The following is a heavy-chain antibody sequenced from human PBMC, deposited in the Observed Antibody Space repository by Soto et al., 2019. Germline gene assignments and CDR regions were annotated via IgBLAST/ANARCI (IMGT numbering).Heavy chain of an antibody. V-gene: IGHV4-59*08. Sequence: SETLSLTCTVSGGSISSYYWSWIRQPPGKGLEWIGYIYYSGSTNYNPSLKSRVTISVDTSKNQFSLKLSSVTAADTAVYYCARPDWSSTSCYFKHWGQGTLVTVSS. CDR3: ARPDWSSTSCYFKH. J-gene: IGHJ1*01. CDR1: GGSISSYY. D-gene: IGHD2-2*01. CDR2: IYYSGST.